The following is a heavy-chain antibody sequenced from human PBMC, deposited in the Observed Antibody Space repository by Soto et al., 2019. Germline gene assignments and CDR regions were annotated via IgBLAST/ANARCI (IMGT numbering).Heavy chain of an antibody. CDR1: GGSVSDKTYY. CDR2: VYYSGTT. CDR3: ARTTAVPNTLRSRYFFDY. Sequence: QVQLQESGPGLVKPSETLSLTCSVSGGSVSDKTYYWSWLRQPPGKGLEWIGYVYYSGTTNYNPSLKSRVTISVDMSKNQFCLRLSSVTAADSALYFCARTTAVPNTLRSRYFFDYWGQGTLVTVSS. D-gene: IGHD3-9*01. J-gene: IGHJ4*02. V-gene: IGHV4-61*01.